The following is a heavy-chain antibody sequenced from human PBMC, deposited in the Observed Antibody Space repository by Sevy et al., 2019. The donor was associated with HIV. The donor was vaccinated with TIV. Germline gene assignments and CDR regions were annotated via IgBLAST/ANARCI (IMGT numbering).Heavy chain of an antibody. CDR2: ISSSSSYI. CDR3: AREKHYYDSSGYFVFDY. Sequence: GGSLRLSCAASGFTFSSYSMNWVRQAPGKGLEWVSCISSSSSYIYYADSVKGRFTISRDYAKNSLYLQMNSLRAEDTAVYYCAREKHYYDSSGYFVFDYWGQGTLVTVSS. D-gene: IGHD3-22*01. V-gene: IGHV3-21*01. CDR1: GFTFSSYS. J-gene: IGHJ4*02.